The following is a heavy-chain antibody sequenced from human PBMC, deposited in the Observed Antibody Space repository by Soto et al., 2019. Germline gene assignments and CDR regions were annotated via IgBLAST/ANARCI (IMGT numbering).Heavy chain of an antibody. Sequence: EVQLVESGGGLVQPGRSLRLSCATSGFTFDEYAIHWVRQPPGKGLEWVSGISWNSDTIGYEESVRGRFTISRDTAKKSVDLQRNSLRHEDTALCYCAKAGGLGSYYNWFGSWGQGTLVTVSS. J-gene: IGHJ5*01. CDR1: GFTFDEYA. V-gene: IGHV3-9*01. D-gene: IGHD3-10*01. CDR2: ISWNSDTI. CDR3: AKAGGLGSYYNWFGS.